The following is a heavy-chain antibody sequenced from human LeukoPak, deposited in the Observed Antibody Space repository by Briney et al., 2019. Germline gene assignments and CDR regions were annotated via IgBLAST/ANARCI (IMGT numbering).Heavy chain of an antibody. D-gene: IGHD1-26*01. J-gene: IGHJ4*02. Sequence: GGSLRLSCVASGFTITNNWMYWVRQAPGRGLVWVSRIKNDESTAVYADSVKGRFTVSRDNAKNTLYLQMNSLRVEDTAVYYCATVFKGSSLEDYWGQGTRVTVSS. V-gene: IGHV3-74*03. CDR2: IKNDESTA. CDR1: GFTITNNW. CDR3: ATVFKGSSLEDY.